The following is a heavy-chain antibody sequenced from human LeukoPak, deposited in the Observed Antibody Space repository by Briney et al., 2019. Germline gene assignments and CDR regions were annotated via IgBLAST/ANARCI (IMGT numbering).Heavy chain of an antibody. Sequence: GGSLRLSCAASGFTFSSYSMNWVRQAPGKGLEWVSSISSSSSYIYYADSVKGRFTISRDNAKNSLYLQMNSLRAEDTAVYYCARDRASRIVGASGDYWGQGTLVTVSS. V-gene: IGHV3-21*01. CDR2: ISSSSSYI. D-gene: IGHD1-26*01. CDR3: ARDRASRIVGASGDY. J-gene: IGHJ4*02. CDR1: GFTFSSYS.